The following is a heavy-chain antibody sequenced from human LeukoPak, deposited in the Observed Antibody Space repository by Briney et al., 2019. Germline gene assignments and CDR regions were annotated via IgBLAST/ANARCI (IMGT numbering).Heavy chain of an antibody. CDR1: GFTFSTYS. J-gene: IGHJ5*02. D-gene: IGHD3-16*01. CDR2: ISTSSIYI. V-gene: IGHV3-21*01. Sequence: NPGGSLRLSCAASGFTFSTYSMNWVRQAPGKGLEWVSSISTSSIYIYYADSLKGRFTISRDNARNSLFLQMNSLRVEDTAVYYCASQSYARFDPWGQGTLVTVSS. CDR3: ASQSYARFDP.